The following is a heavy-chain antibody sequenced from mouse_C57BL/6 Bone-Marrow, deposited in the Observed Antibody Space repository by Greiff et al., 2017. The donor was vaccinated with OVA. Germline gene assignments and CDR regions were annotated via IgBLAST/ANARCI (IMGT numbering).Heavy chain of an antibody. CDR2: ISYSGST. CDR1: GYSITSGYD. D-gene: IGHD2-3*01. J-gene: IGHJ3*01. Sequence: EVKVEESGPGMVKPSQSLSLTCTVTGYSITSGYDWHWIRHFPGNKLEWMGYISYSGSTNYNPSLKSRISITHDTSKNHFFLKLNSVTTEDTATYYCARGGIYDGLLFAYWGQGTLVTVSA. CDR3: ARGGIYDGLLFAY. V-gene: IGHV3-1*01.